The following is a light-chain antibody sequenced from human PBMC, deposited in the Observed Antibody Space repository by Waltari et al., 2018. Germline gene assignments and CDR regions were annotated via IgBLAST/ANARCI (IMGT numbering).Light chain of an antibody. CDR1: NFSNKR. J-gene: IGLJ3*02. V-gene: IGLV3-21*03. CDR3: QVWDGSSDHPGV. CDR2: ADD. Sequence: SEVLTQPPSVSVAPGKTARIPCAGNNFSNKRVNWYQQKQGQAPVLVAYADDELPSEIPARVSGSVSGNAAPLSISWGESGDEADYYCQVWDGSSDHPGVFGGGTKLSVL.